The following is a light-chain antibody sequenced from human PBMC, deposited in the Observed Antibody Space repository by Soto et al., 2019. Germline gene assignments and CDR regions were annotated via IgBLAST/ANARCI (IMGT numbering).Light chain of an antibody. CDR2: KAS. Sequence: DIQMTQSPSTLSGSVGDRVTITCRASQTISSWLAWYQQKPGKAPKLLIYKASTLKSGVPSRFSGSGSGTEFTLAISSLQSEDFAVYYCQQYNNWPLTLGGGTKVDIK. J-gene: IGKJ4*01. CDR3: QQYNNWPLT. CDR1: QTISSW. V-gene: IGKV1-5*03.